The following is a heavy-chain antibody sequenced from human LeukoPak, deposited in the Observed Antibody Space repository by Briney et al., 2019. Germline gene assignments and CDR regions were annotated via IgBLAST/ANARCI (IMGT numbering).Heavy chain of an antibody. CDR3: AKDSNFLDAFDI. J-gene: IGHJ3*02. D-gene: IGHD5-24*01. Sequence: GGSLRLSCAASGFTFSSYGMHWVRQAPGKGLEWVAFIRYDGSNKYYADSVKGRFTISRDNSKNTLYLQMNSPRAEDTAVYYCAKDSNFLDAFDIWGQGTMVTVSS. CDR2: IRYDGSNK. V-gene: IGHV3-30*02. CDR1: GFTFSSYG.